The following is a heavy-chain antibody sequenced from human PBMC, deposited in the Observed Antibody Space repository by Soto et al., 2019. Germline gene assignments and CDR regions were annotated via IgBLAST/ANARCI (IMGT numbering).Heavy chain of an antibody. CDR2: ISAYNGNT. V-gene: IGHV1-18*01. Sequence: ASVKVSCKASGCTFTSYGISWVRQAPGQGLEWMGWISAYNGNTNYAQKLQGRVTMTTDTSTSTAYMELRSLRSDDTAVYYCARDTIPIYYDSSGYYFTPSYYYGMDVWGQGTTVTVSS. D-gene: IGHD3-22*01. J-gene: IGHJ6*02. CDR3: ARDTIPIYYDSSGYYFTPSYYYGMDV. CDR1: GCTFTSYG.